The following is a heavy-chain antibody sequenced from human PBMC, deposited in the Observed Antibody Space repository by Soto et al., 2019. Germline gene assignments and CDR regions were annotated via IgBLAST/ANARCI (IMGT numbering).Heavy chain of an antibody. Sequence: GGSLRLSCAASGFPFSTYAMNLVRQSPGKGLEWVSFITTGSHYTYYADSVRGRFTISRDDAKNSLYLQMNSLRAEDTAVYYCAREMRGDFSPYVMDVWGQGTRVTVSS. CDR3: AREMRGDFSPYVMDV. CDR2: ITTGSHYT. V-gene: IGHV3-21*01. CDR1: GFPFSTYA. D-gene: IGHD3-10*01. J-gene: IGHJ6*02.